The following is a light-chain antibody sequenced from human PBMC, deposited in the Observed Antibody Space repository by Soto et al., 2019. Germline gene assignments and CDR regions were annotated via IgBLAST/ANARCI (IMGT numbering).Light chain of an antibody. CDR1: PGLSSY. CDR2: AAS. Sequence: IQLTQSPSSLSASVGDRVTITCRASPGLSSYLAWCQQKPGKAPKLLIYAASTLQTGVPSRFSGSASGTDFTLTISSLQTEDCATYCCQEVNNYPLTFGGGTNVEIK. J-gene: IGKJ4*02. CDR3: QEVNNYPLT. V-gene: IGKV1-9*01.